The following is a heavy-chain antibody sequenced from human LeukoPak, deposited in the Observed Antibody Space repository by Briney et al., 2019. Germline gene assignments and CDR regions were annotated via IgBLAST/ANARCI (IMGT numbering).Heavy chain of an antibody. D-gene: IGHD3-22*01. V-gene: IGHV7-4-1*02. Sequence: ASVKVSCKASGYTFTGYYMHWVRQAPGQGLEWMGWINTNTGNPTYAQGFTGRFVFSLDTSVSTAYLQISSLKAEDTAVYYCARDRIDDSSGYYSDDEFDYWGQGTLVTVSS. CDR1: GYTFTGYY. CDR2: INTNTGNP. J-gene: IGHJ4*02. CDR3: ARDRIDDSSGYYSDDEFDY.